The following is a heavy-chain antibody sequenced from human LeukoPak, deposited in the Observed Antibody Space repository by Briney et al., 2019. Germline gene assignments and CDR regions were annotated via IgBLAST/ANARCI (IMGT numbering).Heavy chain of an antibody. V-gene: IGHV4-39*07. CDR2: IYYSGST. D-gene: IGHD2-21*01. Sequence: PSETLSLTRTVSGGSISSSSYYWGWIRQPPGKGLEWIGSIYYSGSTYYNPSLKSRVTISVDTSKNQFSLKLSSVTAADTAVYYCARDGVEFYNWFDPWGQGTLVTVSS. CDR3: ARDGVEFYNWFDP. CDR1: GGSISSSSYY. J-gene: IGHJ5*02.